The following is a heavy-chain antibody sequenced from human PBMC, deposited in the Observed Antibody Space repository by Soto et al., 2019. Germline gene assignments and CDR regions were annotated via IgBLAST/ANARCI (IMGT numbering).Heavy chain of an antibody. V-gene: IGHV1-18*01. J-gene: IGHJ3*02. CDR1: GYTFSCYG. CDR3: ARDFYATVGYSSTWYDTFDI. CDR2: SSTFNSDT. D-gene: IGHD6-19*01. Sequence: ASVKVSCKSSGYTFSCYGIWWARQSPGQGLEWMGWSSTFNSDTNYAQKLQGRVIMTTDTSTRTAYMELRSLRSDDTAVYYCARDFYATVGYSSTWYDTFDIWGQGTMGTVSS.